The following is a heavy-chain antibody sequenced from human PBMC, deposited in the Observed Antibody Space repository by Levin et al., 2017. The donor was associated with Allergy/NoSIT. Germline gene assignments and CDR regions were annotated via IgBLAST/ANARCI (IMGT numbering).Heavy chain of an antibody. J-gene: IGHJ4*02. CDR2: ISSSGSTI. D-gene: IGHD2-2*01. V-gene: IGHV3-11*01. Sequence: GESLKISCAASGFTFSDYYMSWIRQAPGKGLEWVSYISSSGSTIYYADSVKGRFTISRDNAKNSLYLQMNSLRAEDTAFYYCARVFSTGAHRCFDYWGQGTLVTVSA. CDR1: GFTFSDYY. CDR3: ARVFSTGAHRCFDY.